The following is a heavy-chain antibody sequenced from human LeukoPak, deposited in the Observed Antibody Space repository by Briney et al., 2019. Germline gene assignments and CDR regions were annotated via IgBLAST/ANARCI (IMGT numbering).Heavy chain of an antibody. D-gene: IGHD6-13*01. CDR2: ISWNSGSI. CDR3: AKDIGAAGTLYYFDY. CDR1: GFPFDDYA. Sequence: SLRLSCAASGFPFDDYAMHWVRQAPGKGLEWVSGISWNSGSIGYADSVKGRFTISRDNAKNSLYLQMNSLRAEDTALYYCAKDIGAAGTLYYFDYWGQGTLVTVSS. V-gene: IGHV3-9*01. J-gene: IGHJ4*02.